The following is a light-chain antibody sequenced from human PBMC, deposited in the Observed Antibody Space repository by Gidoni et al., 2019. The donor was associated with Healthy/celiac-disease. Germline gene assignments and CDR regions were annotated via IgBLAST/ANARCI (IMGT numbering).Light chain of an antibody. CDR2: DAS. Sequence: VFTQSPPTLSLSAGERATLTCRASQSVSSYLAWYQQKPGQAPRLLIYDASNRATGIPSRFSGSGSGTDFTLTISSLEPEDFAVYYCQQRSNYPLTFGPGTKVDIK. CDR1: QSVSSY. J-gene: IGKJ3*01. V-gene: IGKV3-11*01. CDR3: QQRSNYPLT.